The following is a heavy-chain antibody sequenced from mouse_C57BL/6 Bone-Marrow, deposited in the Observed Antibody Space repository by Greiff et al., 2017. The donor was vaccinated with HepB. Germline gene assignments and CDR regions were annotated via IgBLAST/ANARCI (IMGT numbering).Heavy chain of an antibody. J-gene: IGHJ1*03. D-gene: IGHD2-5*01. CDR2: ISYSGST. V-gene: IGHV3-8*01. CDR1: GYSITSDY. CDR3: AEPYYSIYWYFDV. Sequence: EVQLVESGPGLAKPSQTLSFTCSVTGYSITSDYWNWIRKFPGNKLEYMGYISYSGSTYYNPSLKSRISITRDTSKNQYYLQLNSVTTEDTATYYCAEPYYSIYWYFDVWGTGTTVTVSS.